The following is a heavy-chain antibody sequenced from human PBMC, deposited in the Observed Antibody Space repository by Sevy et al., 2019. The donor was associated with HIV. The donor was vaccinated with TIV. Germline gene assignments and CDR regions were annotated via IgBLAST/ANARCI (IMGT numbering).Heavy chain of an antibody. Sequence: SETLSLTCTVSGYPISSGYYWGWIRQPPGKGLEWIGSSLHSGSTYCNPSLESRVTISVDTSKNQFSLKMSSVTAADTAVYYCARGLYLDYWGQGILVTVSS. J-gene: IGHJ4*02. CDR2: SLHSGST. CDR1: GYPISSGYY. V-gene: IGHV4-38-2*02. D-gene: IGHD3-10*01. CDR3: ARGLYLDY.